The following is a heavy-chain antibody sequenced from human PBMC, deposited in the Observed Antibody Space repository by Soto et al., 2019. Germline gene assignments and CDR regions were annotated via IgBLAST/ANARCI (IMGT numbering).Heavy chain of an antibody. CDR2: IWYDGSNK. V-gene: IGHV3-33*01. CDR3: ARAGGEYQRLERCYYHRNVH. D-gene: IGHD2-2*01. J-gene: IGHJ6*02. Sequence: HPGGSLRLSCAASGFTFSSYGMHWVRQAPGKGLEWVAVIWYDGSNKYYADSVKGRFTISRDNSKNTLYLQMNSLRAEDTAVYYCARAGGEYQRLERCYYHRNVHWVPRPTVTDFS. CDR1: GFTFSSYG.